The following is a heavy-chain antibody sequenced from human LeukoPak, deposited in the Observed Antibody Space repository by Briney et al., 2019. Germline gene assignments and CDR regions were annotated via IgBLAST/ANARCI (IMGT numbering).Heavy chain of an antibody. J-gene: IGHJ3*02. CDR2: IIPIFGTA. V-gene: IGHV1-69*06. Sequence: GSSVKVSCKASGSTFSSYAISWVRQAPGQGLEWMGGIIPIFGTANYAQKFQGRVTITADKSTSTAYMELSSLRSEDTAVYYCARFSERGVALDIWGQGTMVTVSS. CDR3: ARFSERGVALDI. CDR1: GSTFSSYA.